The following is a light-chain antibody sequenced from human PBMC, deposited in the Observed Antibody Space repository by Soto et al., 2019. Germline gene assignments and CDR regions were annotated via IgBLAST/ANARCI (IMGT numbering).Light chain of an antibody. V-gene: IGKV1-9*01. Sequence: DIQLTQSPSFLSASVGGRVTITCRASQDIANYLAWYQHKPGKAPKFLIYATSTLQSGVPSRFSGSGSGTDFTLTISSLQPEDFATYYCQQVNSYPLTFGGGTKVDIK. J-gene: IGKJ4*01. CDR1: QDIANY. CDR3: QQVNSYPLT. CDR2: ATS.